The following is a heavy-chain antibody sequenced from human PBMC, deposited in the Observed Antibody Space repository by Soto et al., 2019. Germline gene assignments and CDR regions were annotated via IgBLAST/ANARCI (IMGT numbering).Heavy chain of an antibody. D-gene: IGHD6-13*01. Sequence: GESLKISCTGSGYRFTSYWIGWVSQMPGKGLEWTGIIYPGDSDTRYSPSFQGQVTISADKSISTAYLQWNSLKASDTAMYYCARPRSSSRNYYGMDVWGQGTTVTVSS. J-gene: IGHJ6*02. CDR1: GYRFTSYW. CDR2: IYPGDSDT. V-gene: IGHV5-51*01. CDR3: ARPRSSSRNYYGMDV.